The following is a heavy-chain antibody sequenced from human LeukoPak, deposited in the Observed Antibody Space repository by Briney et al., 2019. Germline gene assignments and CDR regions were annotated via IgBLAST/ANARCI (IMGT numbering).Heavy chain of an antibody. V-gene: IGHV4-59*08. J-gene: IGHJ4*02. D-gene: IGHD2-15*01. CDR2: IYYSGST. Sequence: SETLSLTCTVSGGSISSYYWSWIRQPPGKGLEWIGYIYYSGSTNYNPSLKSRVTISVDTSKNQFSLKLSSVTAADTAVYYCARHESPYVVVGYWGQGTLVTVSS. CDR3: ARHESPYVVVGY. CDR1: GGSISSYY.